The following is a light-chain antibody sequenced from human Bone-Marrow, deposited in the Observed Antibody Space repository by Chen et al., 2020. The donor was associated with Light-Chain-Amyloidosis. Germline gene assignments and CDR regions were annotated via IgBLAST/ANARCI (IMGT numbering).Light chain of an antibody. V-gene: IGLV1-40*01. CDR1: SSNIGAGYD. CDR2: ANS. CDR3: QSYDSSLSGVV. J-gene: IGLJ2*01. Sequence: QSVLTQPPSVSGAPGQRVTISCTGSSSNIGAGYDVHWYQQLPGTAPKLLIYANSNRPSGVPDRFSGSKSGTSASQAITGLQAEDEADYYCQSYDSSLSGVVFGGGTKLTVL.